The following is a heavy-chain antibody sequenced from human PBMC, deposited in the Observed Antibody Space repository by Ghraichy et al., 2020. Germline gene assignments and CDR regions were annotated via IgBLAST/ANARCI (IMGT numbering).Heavy chain of an antibody. D-gene: IGHD3-16*01. J-gene: IGHJ4*02. CDR3: ASLGGTYDY. CDR1: GGSISSYY. V-gene: IGHV4-59*01. CDR2: ISTSGVT. Sequence: SETLYLTCTVSGGSISSYYWSWIRQPPGKGLEWIGYISTSGVTNYNPSLRSRVTISVDTSKNQFSLKLRSVTAADTAVYYCASLGGTYDYWGQGTLVTVSA.